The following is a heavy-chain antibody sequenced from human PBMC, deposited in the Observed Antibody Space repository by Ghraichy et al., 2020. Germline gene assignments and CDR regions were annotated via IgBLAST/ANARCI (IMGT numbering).Heavy chain of an antibody. D-gene: IGHD3-22*01. V-gene: IGHV4-39*01. CDR3: ATTGYYYDSSGYYPFDY. J-gene: IGHJ4*02. CDR2: IYYSGST. Sequence: SETLSLTCTVSGGSISSSSYYWGWIRQPPGKGLEWIGSIYYSGSTYYNPSLKSRVTISVDTSKNQFSLKLSSVTAADTAVYYCATTGYYYDSSGYYPFDYWGQGTLVTVSS. CDR1: GGSISSSSYY.